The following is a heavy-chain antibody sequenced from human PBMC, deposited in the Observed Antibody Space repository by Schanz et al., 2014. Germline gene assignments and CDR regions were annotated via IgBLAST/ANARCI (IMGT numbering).Heavy chain of an antibody. CDR2: IYSDGST. D-gene: IGHD3-10*01. Sequence: EVQLVESGGGLVQSGGSLRLSCVASGITVSNNYMSWVRQAPGKGLECVSIIYSDGSTYYVDSVKGRFTISRDNSKNTLYLQMNSLRTEDTAVYYCARGDMVRGVFDYWGQGTLVTVSS. CDR1: GITVSNNY. V-gene: IGHV3-66*02. J-gene: IGHJ4*02. CDR3: ARGDMVRGVFDY.